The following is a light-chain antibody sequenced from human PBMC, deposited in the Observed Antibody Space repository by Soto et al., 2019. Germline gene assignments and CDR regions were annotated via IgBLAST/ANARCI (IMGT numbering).Light chain of an antibody. CDR2: GTS. V-gene: IGKV3-20*01. CDR1: QDVSSSY. CDR3: QQYDTSPRT. Sequence: EIVLTQSPGTLSLSPGEGATLSCRASQDVSSSYLAWYQQKLGQAPRLIMYGTSNRATGIPDRFSGSGSGTDCTLTISRLEAEDVAVYYCQQYDTSPRTFGQGTKVDIK. J-gene: IGKJ2*01.